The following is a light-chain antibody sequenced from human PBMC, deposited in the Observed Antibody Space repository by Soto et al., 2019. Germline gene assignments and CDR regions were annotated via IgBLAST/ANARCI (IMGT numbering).Light chain of an antibody. CDR2: QIS. CDR1: QSLVYSDGNTY. V-gene: IGKV2-24*01. Sequence: DIVLTQTPLSSPVTLGQPASISCRSSQSLVYSDGNTYLSWLQQRPGQPPRLLIYQISNRFSGVPVRFSGSGAGTDFTLKISRVEAEDVGVYSCVQFSHFPRTFGQGTKVEIK. J-gene: IGKJ1*01. CDR3: VQFSHFPRT.